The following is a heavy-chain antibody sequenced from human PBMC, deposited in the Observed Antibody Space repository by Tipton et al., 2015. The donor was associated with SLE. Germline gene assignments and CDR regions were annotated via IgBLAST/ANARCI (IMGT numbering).Heavy chain of an antibody. CDR3: ARGDENGGNDSGSWFDP. D-gene: IGHD5-12*01. J-gene: IGHJ5*02. CDR2: IYTSGST. Sequence: LRLSCTVSGGSVSSDYYYWSWIRQPAGKGLEWIGRIYTSGSTNYNPSLKSRLIISVDTSKNEISLKLSSVTAADTAVYYCARGDENGGNDSGSWFDPWGQGALVTVSS. CDR1: GGSVSSDYYY. V-gene: IGHV4-61*02.